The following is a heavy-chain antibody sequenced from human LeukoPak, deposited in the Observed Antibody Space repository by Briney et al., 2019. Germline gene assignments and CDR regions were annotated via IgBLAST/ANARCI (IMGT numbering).Heavy chain of an antibody. CDR1: GFTFSSYA. D-gene: IGHD3-22*01. CDR3: VGDSSGYFAFDI. J-gene: IGHJ3*02. CDR2: ISGSGGST. Sequence: GGSLRLSCAASGFTFSSYAMSWVRQAPGKGLEWVSAISGSGGSTYYADSVKGRFTISRDNSKNTLYLQMSSLRAEDTAVYYCVGDSSGYFAFDIWGQGTMVTVSS. V-gene: IGHV3-23*01.